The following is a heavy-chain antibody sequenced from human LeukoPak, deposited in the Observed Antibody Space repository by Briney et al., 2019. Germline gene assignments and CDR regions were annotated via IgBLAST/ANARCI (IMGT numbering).Heavy chain of an antibody. CDR3: ARRTYSSSDAFDI. CDR2: ITGGAGST. D-gene: IGHD6-6*01. CDR1: GFTFSSYA. Sequence: GGSLRLSCEASGFTFSSYAMSWVRQAPGKGLEWVSAITGGAGSTYYADSVKGRFTISRDNSKNTLYLQMNSLRAEDTAVYYCARRTYSSSDAFDIWGQGTMVTVSS. V-gene: IGHV3-23*01. J-gene: IGHJ3*02.